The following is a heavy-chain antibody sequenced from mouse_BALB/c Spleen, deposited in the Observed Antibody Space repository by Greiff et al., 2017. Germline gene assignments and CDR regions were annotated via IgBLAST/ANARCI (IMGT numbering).Heavy chain of an antibody. V-gene: IGHV2-2*02. D-gene: IGHD1-2*01. CDR2: IWGGGST. J-gene: IGHJ4*01. CDR3: AREGILLRLRDAMDY. CDR1: GFSLTSYG. Sequence: VKLMESGPGLVQPSQSLSITCTVSGFSLTSYGVHWVRQSPGKGLEWLGVIWGGGSTDYNAAFISRLSISKDNSKSQVFFKMNSLQANDTAIYYCAREGILLRLRDAMDYWGQGTSVTVSS.